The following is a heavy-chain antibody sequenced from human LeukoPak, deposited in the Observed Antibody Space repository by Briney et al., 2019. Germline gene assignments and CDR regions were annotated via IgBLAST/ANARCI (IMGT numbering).Heavy chain of an antibody. CDR2: IDWDDDK. CDR1: GFSLITRGMS. D-gene: IGHD3-9*01. V-gene: IGHV2-70*01. Sequence: SGPTLVNPTQTLTLTCTFSGFSLITRGMSVSWIRQPPGKALEWLALIDWDDDKYYSISLRTRLTISKDASKNQVALKLTGVDPEDTATYYCARNHYDILTGYYSPIDYWGQGTLVTVSS. CDR3: ARNHYDILTGYYSPIDY. J-gene: IGHJ4*02.